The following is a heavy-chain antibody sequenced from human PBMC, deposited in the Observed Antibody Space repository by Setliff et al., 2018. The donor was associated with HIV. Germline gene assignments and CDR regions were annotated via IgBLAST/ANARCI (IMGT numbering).Heavy chain of an antibody. J-gene: IGHJ4*02. V-gene: IGHV3-7*01. CDR1: GFIFSNYW. CDR3: AGSRGYFVKAD. CDR2: IRQDGSEK. Sequence: GGSLRLSCAASGFIFSNYWMSWVRQAPGKGLEWVANIRQDGSEKYYVDSVRGRFTISRDNAKNSLYLQMNSLRAEDTAVYYCAGSRGYFVKADWGQGTLVTVSS. D-gene: IGHD3-10*01.